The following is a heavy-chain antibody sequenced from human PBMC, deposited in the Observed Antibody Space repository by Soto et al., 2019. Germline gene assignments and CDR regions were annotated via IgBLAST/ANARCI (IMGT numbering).Heavy chain of an antibody. CDR3: VRHWDV. Sequence: EVQLVESGGGLVQPGGSLRLSCADSEITFWDYWMSWVRQAPGKGLEWVANIRPDGSEEHYVDSVKGRFTISRDIAENSVYLQMNSLRAEDTAASHCVRHWDVWGKGTTVTVSS. V-gene: IGHV3-7*01. CDR2: IRPDGSEE. CDR1: EITFWDYW. J-gene: IGHJ6*04.